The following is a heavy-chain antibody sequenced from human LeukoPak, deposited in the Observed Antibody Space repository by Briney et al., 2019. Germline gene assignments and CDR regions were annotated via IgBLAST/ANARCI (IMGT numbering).Heavy chain of an antibody. V-gene: IGHV3-74*01. CDR2: INSDGSST. CDR1: GFTFSSYA. CDR3: ARVPRYYGSGSYDY. D-gene: IGHD3-10*01. J-gene: IGHJ4*02. Sequence: GGSLRLSCAASGFTFSSYAMSWVRQAPGKGLVWVSRINSDGSSTSYADSVKGRFTISRDNAKNTPYLQMNSLRAEDTAVYYCARVPRYYGSGSYDYWGQGTLVTVSS.